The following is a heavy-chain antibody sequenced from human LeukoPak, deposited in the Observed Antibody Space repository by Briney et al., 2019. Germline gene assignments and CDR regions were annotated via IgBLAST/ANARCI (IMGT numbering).Heavy chain of an antibody. J-gene: IGHJ4*02. D-gene: IGHD1-26*01. Sequence: GGSLRLSCAASGFTFSSYAMSWVRQAPGKGLEWVSAISGSGGSTYYADSVKGRFTISRDNSKNTLYLQMNSLRAEDTALYYCARRQWELPELLSYYFDYWGQGTLVTVSS. CDR2: ISGSGGST. V-gene: IGHV3-23*01. CDR3: ARRQWELPELLSYYFDY. CDR1: GFTFSSYA.